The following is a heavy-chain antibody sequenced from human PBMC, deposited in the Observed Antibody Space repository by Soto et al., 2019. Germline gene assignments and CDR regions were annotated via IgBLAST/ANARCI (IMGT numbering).Heavy chain of an antibody. Sequence: SVKVCCTASGERLSIYVVGCGRKTPGQGLEWMGGIIPIFGTANYAQKFQGRVTITKDESTSTAYMELSSLRSEDTAVYYCARDRTTEYYYGMDVWGQGTTVTVSS. CDR3: ARDRTTEYYYGMDV. CDR1: GERLSIYV. CDR2: IIPIFGTA. D-gene: IGHD4-17*01. J-gene: IGHJ6*02. V-gene: IGHV1-69*05.